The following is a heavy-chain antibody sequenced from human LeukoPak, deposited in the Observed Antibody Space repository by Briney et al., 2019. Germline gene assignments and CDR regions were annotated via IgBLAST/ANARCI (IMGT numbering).Heavy chain of an antibody. CDR2: INANSGTT. CDR3: AKPISGGLAVTADWFHP. CDR1: GFAFSVYA. D-gene: IGHD6-19*01. J-gene: IGHJ5*01. V-gene: IGHV3-23*01. Sequence: GGSLRLSCTASGFAFSVYAMSWLRQPPGKGLEWVSTINANSGTTSYAASVRGRFTISRDNSKNTLYLQLNTLRADNTATYYCAKPISGGLAVTADWFHPWGQGTLVVVSS.